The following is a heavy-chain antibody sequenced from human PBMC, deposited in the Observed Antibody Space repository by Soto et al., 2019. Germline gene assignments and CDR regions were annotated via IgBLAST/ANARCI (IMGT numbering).Heavy chain of an antibody. Sequence: GGSLTLSCAASGFTVSSNYMSWVRQAPGKGLEWVSVIYSGGSTYYADSVKGRFTISGDNSKSTLYLQMNSLRAEDTAVYYCARRSRLLGGRGTMLTVSS. CDR1: GFTVSSNY. CDR2: IYSGGST. D-gene: IGHD3-22*01. CDR3: ARRSRLL. J-gene: IGHJ4*02. V-gene: IGHV3-53*01.